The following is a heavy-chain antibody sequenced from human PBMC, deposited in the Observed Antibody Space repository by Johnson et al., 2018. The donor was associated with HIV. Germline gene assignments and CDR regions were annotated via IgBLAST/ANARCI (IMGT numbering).Heavy chain of an antibody. J-gene: IGHJ3*02. Sequence: QLVESGGGLVQPGRSLRLSCAASGFTFEDYAMHWVRQPPGKGLEWVSRISWNSDTIAYADSVKGRFTISRDNAKNSLYLQMNSLRAEDTALYYCAKDIYSVSGYQDIWGQGTLVTVSS. V-gene: IGHV3-9*01. CDR2: ISWNSDTI. D-gene: IGHD3-3*01. CDR3: AKDIYSVSGYQDI. CDR1: GFTFEDYA.